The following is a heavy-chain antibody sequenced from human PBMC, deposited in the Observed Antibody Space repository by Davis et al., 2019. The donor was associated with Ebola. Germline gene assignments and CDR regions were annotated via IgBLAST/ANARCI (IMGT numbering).Heavy chain of an antibody. V-gene: IGHV3-11*04. CDR3: ARRGPVVTPLDC. CDR2: ITSSGRTI. D-gene: IGHD4-23*01. CDR1: GFTFSDYY. Sequence: GESLKISCAASGFTFSDYYMSWIRQAPGKGLEWVSYITSSGRTIYYADSVKGRFTISRDNAKNSLYLQMDSLKDEDTALYYCARRGPVVTPLDCWGQGTLVTVSS. J-gene: IGHJ4*02.